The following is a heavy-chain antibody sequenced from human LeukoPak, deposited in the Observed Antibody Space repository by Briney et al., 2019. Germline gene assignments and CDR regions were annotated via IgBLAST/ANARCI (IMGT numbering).Heavy chain of an antibody. Sequence: GGSLRLSCAASGFTFSSYEMNWVRQAPGKGLXXXSYISGSGSTIYYADSVKGRFTISRDNAKSSLYLQMNSLRAEDTAVYYCAVATIKDYFDYWGQGTLVTVSS. D-gene: IGHD5-24*01. CDR2: ISGSGSTI. J-gene: IGHJ4*02. V-gene: IGHV3-48*03. CDR1: GFTFSSYE. CDR3: AVATIKDYFDY.